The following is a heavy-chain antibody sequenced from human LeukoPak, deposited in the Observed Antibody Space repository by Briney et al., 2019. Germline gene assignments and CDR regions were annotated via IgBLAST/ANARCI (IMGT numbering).Heavy chain of an antibody. CDR3: AKDHRLRWLQFIVDY. Sequence: PGGSLRLSCAASGFTFSSYGMHWVRQAPGKGLEWVAVISYDGSNKYYADSVKGRFTISRDNSKNTLYLQMNSLRAEDTAVYYCAKDHRLRWLQFIVDYCGQGTLVTASS. V-gene: IGHV3-30*18. J-gene: IGHJ4*02. CDR1: GFTFSSYG. CDR2: ISYDGSNK. D-gene: IGHD5-24*01.